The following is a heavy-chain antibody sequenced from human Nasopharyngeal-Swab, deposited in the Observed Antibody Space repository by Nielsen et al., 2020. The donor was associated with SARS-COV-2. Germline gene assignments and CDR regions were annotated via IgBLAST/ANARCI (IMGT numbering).Heavy chain of an antibody. CDR1: GFTFSGYE. CDR2: ISTSGNTI. D-gene: IGHD2-15*01. J-gene: IGHJ4*02. CDR3: ARERWPYFFDF. V-gene: IGHV3-48*03. Sequence: GESLKISCVASGFTFSGYEMNWVRQAPGKGLEWVSYISTSGNTIYYADSVKGRFTISRDNAKNSLYLQMNSLRAEDTAVYYCARERWPYFFDFWGQGSLVTVSS.